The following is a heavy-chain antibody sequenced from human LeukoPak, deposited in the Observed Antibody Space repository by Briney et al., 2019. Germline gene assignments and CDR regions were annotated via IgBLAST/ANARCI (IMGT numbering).Heavy chain of an antibody. CDR3: ARSKWELLVNWFDP. CDR1: SYSINSNYY. D-gene: IGHD1-26*01. J-gene: IGHJ5*02. Sequence: SETLSLTCSVSSYSINSNYYWSWIRPPPGKGLEWIGYIYYSGSTNYNPSLKSRVTISVDTSKNQFSLKLSSVTAADTAVYYCARSKWELLVNWFDPWGQGTLVTVSS. CDR2: IYYSGST. V-gene: IGHV4-59*01.